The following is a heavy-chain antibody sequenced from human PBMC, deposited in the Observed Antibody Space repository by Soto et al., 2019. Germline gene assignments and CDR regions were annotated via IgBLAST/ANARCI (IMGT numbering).Heavy chain of an antibody. J-gene: IGHJ4*02. Sequence: GGSLRLSCAASGFTFSNYAMSWVRQAPGKELEWVSGIGDSASSTYYADSVKGRFTISRDNSKNTLSVEMNSLGVEDTAVYYCARVANIGDVFDYWGQGTLVTVSS. D-gene: IGHD5-12*01. CDR3: ARVANIGDVFDY. CDR1: GFTFSNYA. V-gene: IGHV3-23*01. CDR2: IGDSASST.